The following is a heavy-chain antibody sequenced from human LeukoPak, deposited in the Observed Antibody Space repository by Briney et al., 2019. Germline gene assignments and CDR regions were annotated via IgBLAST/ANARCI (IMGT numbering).Heavy chain of an antibody. V-gene: IGHV4-34*01. Sequence: SETLSLTCAVYGGSFSGYYWSWIRQPPGKGLEWIGGINHSGSTNYNPSLKSRVTISVDTSKNQFSLKLSSVTAADTAVYYCARAVAGTGGRFDPWGQGTLVTVSS. CDR2: INHSGST. D-gene: IGHD2-8*02. CDR3: ARAVAGTGGRFDP. CDR1: GGSFSGYY. J-gene: IGHJ5*02.